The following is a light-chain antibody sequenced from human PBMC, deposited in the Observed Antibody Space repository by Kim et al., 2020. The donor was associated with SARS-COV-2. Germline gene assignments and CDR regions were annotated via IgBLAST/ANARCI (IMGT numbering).Light chain of an antibody. Sequence: DIQLTQSPSFLSASVGDRVTITCRASQGLGSSLAWYQQKPGTAPKLLIYPASTLQSGVPSRFSGSGSGTEFTLTISSLQPEDFATYYCQQVYHNPITFGQGTRLEIK. CDR2: PAS. CDR3: QQVYHNPIT. J-gene: IGKJ5*01. V-gene: IGKV1-9*01. CDR1: QGLGSS.